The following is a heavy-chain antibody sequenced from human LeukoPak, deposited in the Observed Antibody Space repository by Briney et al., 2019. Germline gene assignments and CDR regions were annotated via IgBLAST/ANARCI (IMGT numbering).Heavy chain of an antibody. V-gene: IGHV3-33*01. J-gene: IGHJ6*02. D-gene: IGHD6-19*01. CDR2: IWYDGSNK. CDR3: ARGSGGGWLVTYGMDV. Sequence: GGSLRLSCAASGFTFSSYGMHWVRQAPGKGLEWVAVIWYDGSNKYYADSVKGRFTIARDNSKNTLYLQMNSLRAEDTAVYYCARGSGGGWLVTYGMDVWGQGTTVTVSS. CDR1: GFTFSSYG.